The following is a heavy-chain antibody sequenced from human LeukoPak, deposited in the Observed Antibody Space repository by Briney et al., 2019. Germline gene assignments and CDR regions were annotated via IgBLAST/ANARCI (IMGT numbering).Heavy chain of an antibody. CDR2: IIPIFGTA. CDR1: GGTFSSYA. CDR3: ATLTPWSGDDGGDLDY. D-gene: IGHD3-3*01. V-gene: IGHV1-69*05. J-gene: IGHJ4*02. Sequence: AXVXVSCKASGGTFSSYAISWVRQAPGQGLEWMGGIIPIFGTANYAQKLQGRVTINTDESTRTAYMELSSLRSEDTAVYYCATLTPWSGDDGGDLDYWGQGTLVTVSS.